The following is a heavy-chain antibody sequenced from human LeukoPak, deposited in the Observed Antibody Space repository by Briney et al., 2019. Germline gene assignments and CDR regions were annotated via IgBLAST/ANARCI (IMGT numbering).Heavy chain of an antibody. J-gene: IGHJ4*02. CDR1: GFTFVVYG. Sequence: GGSLRLSCAASGFTFVVYGMSWVPQAPGKGLELAFVINRKDGSTGYADSVKGRFTISRDNAENSLYLQMNSLRAEDTALYYCARDFDSWGQGTLVTVSS. CDR2: INRKDGST. CDR3: ARDFDS. V-gene: IGHV3-20*04.